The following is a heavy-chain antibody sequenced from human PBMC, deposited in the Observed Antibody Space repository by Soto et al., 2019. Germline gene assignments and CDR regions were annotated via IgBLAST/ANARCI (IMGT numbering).Heavy chain of an antibody. Sequence: EVQLVESGGGFVQPGGSLRLSCAASGFDFSNSWMHWVRQVPGKGLVWVSYINSDGSSTTYADSVKGRFTISRDNARTTVYLQLDSLRVEDTAVYYCARDKSYALAVWGQGTTVTVSS. D-gene: IGHD4-17*01. CDR3: ARDKSYALAV. J-gene: IGHJ6*02. CDR1: GFDFSNSW. CDR2: INSDGSST. V-gene: IGHV3-74*03.